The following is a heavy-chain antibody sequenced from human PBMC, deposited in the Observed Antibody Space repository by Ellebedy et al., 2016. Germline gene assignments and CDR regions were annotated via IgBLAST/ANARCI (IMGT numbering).Heavy chain of an antibody. V-gene: IGHV4-39*07. CDR1: GHSVSSSRYF. D-gene: IGHD1-1*01. Sequence: SETLSLXXSFSGHSVSSSRYFWGWIRQPPGKGLEWIASIYYTGTPYYNPSLKSRVTISLDTSKNQFSLKLSSVTAADTAMYYCAREGGDDGGTRSDYWGQGTLVAVSS. CDR3: AREGGDDGGTRSDY. J-gene: IGHJ4*02. CDR2: IYYTGTP.